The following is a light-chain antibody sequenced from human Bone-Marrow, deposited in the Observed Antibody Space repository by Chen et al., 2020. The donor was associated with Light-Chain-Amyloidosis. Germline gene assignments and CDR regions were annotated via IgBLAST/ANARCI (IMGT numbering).Light chain of an antibody. CDR3: SSYAGSYTWV. Sequence: QSALTQPRSGSGSPGQSITISCTGTSGDVGGYYFVSWYQPHPGKAPQLIIYDVSKRPPGVPYPFSGSKSGNSASLTVHGLQAEDEADYYCSSYAGSYTWVFGGGTKLTVL. J-gene: IGLJ3*02. CDR2: DVS. CDR1: SGDVGGYYF. V-gene: IGLV2-11*01.